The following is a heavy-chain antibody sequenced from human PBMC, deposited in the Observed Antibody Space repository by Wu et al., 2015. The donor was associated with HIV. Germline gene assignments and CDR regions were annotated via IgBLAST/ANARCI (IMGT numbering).Heavy chain of an antibody. CDR3: VRVGVLLTSAQLLEYFQH. Sequence: QVQLVQSGPEVKKAGASVKVPCKVSGYTFTTFNINWVRQASGQGLEWMGWIDPKTGSAGYAPNFRGRLSLSRNNSISTVYMEVNSLRSEDTGVYYCVRVGVLLTSAQLLEYFQHWGQGTQVIVSS. V-gene: IGHV1-8*01. D-gene: IGHD3-10*01. CDR2: IDPKTGSA. J-gene: IGHJ1*01. CDR1: GYTFTTFN.